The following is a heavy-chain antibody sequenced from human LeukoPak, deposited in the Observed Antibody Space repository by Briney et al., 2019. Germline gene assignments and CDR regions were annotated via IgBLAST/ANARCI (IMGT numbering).Heavy chain of an antibody. CDR1: GFTFSSYE. Sequence: GGSLRLSCAASGFTFSSYEMKWVRQAPGKGLEWISYISIGGTIMYYADSVKGRFTISRDNAKNSLYLQMSSLRVEDTAVYYCARGQDYGDFYYFDYWGQGTLVTVSS. V-gene: IGHV3-48*03. CDR3: ARGQDYGDFYYFDY. D-gene: IGHD4-17*01. CDR2: ISIGGTIM. J-gene: IGHJ4*02.